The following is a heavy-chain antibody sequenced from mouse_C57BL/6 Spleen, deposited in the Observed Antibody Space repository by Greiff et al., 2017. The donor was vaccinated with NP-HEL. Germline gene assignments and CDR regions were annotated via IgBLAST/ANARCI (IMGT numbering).Heavy chain of an antibody. CDR3: TRDYYGSSYY. V-gene: IGHV1-15*01. CDR1: GYTFTDYE. CDR2: IDPETGGT. D-gene: IGHD1-1*01. J-gene: IGHJ2*01. Sequence: SGAELVRPGASVTLSCKASGYTFTDYEMHWVKQTPVHGLEWIGAIDPETGGTAYNQKFKGKAILTADKSSSTAYMELRSLTSEDSAVYYCTRDYYGSSYYWGQGTTLTVSS.